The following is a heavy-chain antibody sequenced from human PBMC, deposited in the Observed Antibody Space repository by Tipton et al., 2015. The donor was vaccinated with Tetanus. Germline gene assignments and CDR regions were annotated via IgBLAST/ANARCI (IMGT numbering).Heavy chain of an antibody. CDR3: ARGDGSTLHY. CDR2: IYYRGST. V-gene: IGHV4-59*01. Sequence: TLSLTCTVSGGSISTYYWSWIRQPPGKGPEWIGYIYYRGSTNYYPSLKSRVTMSVDTSKNQFSLNLSSVTAADTAVYYCARGDGSTLHYWGQGTLVTVSS. D-gene: IGHD5-24*01. J-gene: IGHJ4*02. CDR1: GGSISTYY.